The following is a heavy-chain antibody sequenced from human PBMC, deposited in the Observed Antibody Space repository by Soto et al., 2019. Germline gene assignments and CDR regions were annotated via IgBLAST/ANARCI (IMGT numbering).Heavy chain of an antibody. Sequence: QVQLQESGPGLVRPSETLSLTCTVSGGSVSSGHYYWSWSRQPPGKGLEWIVYISYTGSTNYNPSLTSRVTISVDTSKNQFSLKMNSVTAADTAVYYCARSGAGSGWLGGQGTLVTVSS. J-gene: IGHJ4*02. CDR3: ARSGAGSGWL. CDR1: GGSVSSGHYY. D-gene: IGHD6-19*01. CDR2: ISYTGST. V-gene: IGHV4-61*01.